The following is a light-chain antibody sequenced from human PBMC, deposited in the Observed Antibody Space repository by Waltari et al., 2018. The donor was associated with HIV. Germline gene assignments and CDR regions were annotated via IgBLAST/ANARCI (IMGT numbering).Light chain of an antibody. V-gene: IGKV1-39*01. CDR2: AAS. J-gene: IGKJ2*01. CDR3: QQSYSTPQT. Sequence: DIQMTQSPSSLSASVGDRVTITCRASQNINKYINWYQQKPGKAPQLLTYAASSLQSGVPSRFSGSGSGTDFTLNISSLQPEDFATYYCQQSYSTPQTFGQGTKLEIK. CDR1: QNINKY.